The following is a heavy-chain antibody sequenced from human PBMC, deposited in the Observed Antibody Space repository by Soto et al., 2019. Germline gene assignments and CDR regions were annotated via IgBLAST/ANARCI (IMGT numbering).Heavy chain of an antibody. CDR2: IDSGGGGT. D-gene: IGHD2-21*01. V-gene: IGHV3-23*01. CDR1: GFTLSSYG. CDR3: AKRDPLFGYGMDV. Sequence: GGSLRLSCAASGFTLSSYGMSWVRQASGKGLEWVSLIDSGGGGTYYADSEKGRFTISRDNSKNTMYLEMNSLRAEDTAVYSCAKRDPLFGYGMDVWGQGTTLTVSS. J-gene: IGHJ6*01.